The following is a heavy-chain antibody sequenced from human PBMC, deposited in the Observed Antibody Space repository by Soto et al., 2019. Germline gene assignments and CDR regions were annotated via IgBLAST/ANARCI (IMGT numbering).Heavy chain of an antibody. J-gene: IGHJ5*02. D-gene: IGHD2-2*01. CDR2: INVYNGNT. Sequence: QVQLVQSGAEVKKPGASVKVSCKTSGYTFTSYSISWVRQAPGQGLEWMGWINVYNGNTKYAQNLQGRVTMTTDTSTSTAYMALRSLRSDDTAVYYCARDLAVGWFDPWGQGTLVTVSS. CDR1: GYTFTSYS. V-gene: IGHV1-18*01. CDR3: ARDLAVGWFDP.